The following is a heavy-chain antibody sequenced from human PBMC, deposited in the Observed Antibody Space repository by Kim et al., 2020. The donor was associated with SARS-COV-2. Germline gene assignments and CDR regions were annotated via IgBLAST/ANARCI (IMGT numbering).Heavy chain of an antibody. CDR2: ISYDGSNK. CDR3: AKGGGFWESAEYFDY. D-gene: IGHD3-3*01. Sequence: GGSLRLSCAASGFTFSSYGMHWVRQAPGKGLEWVAVISYDGSNKYYADSVKGRFTISRDNSKNTLYLQMNSLRAEDTAVYYCAKGGGFWESAEYFDYWGQGTLVTVSS. CDR1: GFTFSSYG. V-gene: IGHV3-30*18. J-gene: IGHJ4*02.